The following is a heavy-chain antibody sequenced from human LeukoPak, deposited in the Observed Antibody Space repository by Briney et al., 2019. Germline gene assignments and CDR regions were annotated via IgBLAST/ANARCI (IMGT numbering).Heavy chain of an antibody. CDR2: IRYDGSNK. CDR1: GFTFSSYG. CDR3: AKDSLYDSSGYVIDY. Sequence: GGSLRLSCAASGFTFSSYGMNWVRQAPGKGLEWVAFIRYDGSNKYYADSVKGRFTISRDNSKNTLYLQMNSLRAEDTAVYYCAKDSLYDSSGYVIDYWGQGTLVTVSS. J-gene: IGHJ4*02. D-gene: IGHD3-22*01. V-gene: IGHV3-30*02.